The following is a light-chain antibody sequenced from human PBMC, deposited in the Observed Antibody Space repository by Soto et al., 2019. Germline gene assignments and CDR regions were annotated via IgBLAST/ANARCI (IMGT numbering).Light chain of an antibody. CDR3: QQYNNWPPWT. J-gene: IGKJ1*01. Sequence: EIVMTQSPATLSVSAVERATLSCRASQSVSSNLAWYQQKPGQAPRLLIHGASTRATGIPARFSGSGSGTEFTLTISSLQSEDFAVYYCQQYNNWPPWTFGQGTKVEIK. CDR2: GAS. V-gene: IGKV3-15*01. CDR1: QSVSSN.